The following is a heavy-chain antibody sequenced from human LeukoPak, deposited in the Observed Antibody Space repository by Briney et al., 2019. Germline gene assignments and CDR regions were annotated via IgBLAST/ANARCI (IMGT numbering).Heavy chain of an antibody. CDR3: ANGCWPRSGSRSFDY. CDR2: ISGSGGSP. D-gene: IGHD1-14*01. J-gene: IGHJ4*02. V-gene: IGHV3-23*01. CDR1: GFTFSSYA. Sequence: GWSLRLSCAASGFTFSSYAMSWVRQAPGKGLEWVSAISGSGGSPYYADFVKGRFTISRDNSKNTLYLQMNSLRAEDTAVYYCANGCWPRSGSRSFDYWGQGTLVTVSS.